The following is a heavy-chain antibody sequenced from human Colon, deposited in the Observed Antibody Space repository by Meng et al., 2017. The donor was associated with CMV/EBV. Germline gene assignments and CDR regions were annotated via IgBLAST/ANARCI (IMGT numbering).Heavy chain of an antibody. D-gene: IGHD3-3*01. V-gene: IGHV1-69*05. CDR3: ARPDYDFWSDSPGGPYFYYALDV. J-gene: IGHJ6*02. CDR2: IIPIFGSA. Sequence: SVKVSCKASGGTFDSYSIIWVRQAPGQGLEWMGGIIPIFGSAHYAQKFQGRVTITTDESTRTAYMELGSLRSEDTAIYYCARPDYDFWSDSPGGPYFYYALDVWGQGTTVTVSS. CDR1: GGTFDSYS.